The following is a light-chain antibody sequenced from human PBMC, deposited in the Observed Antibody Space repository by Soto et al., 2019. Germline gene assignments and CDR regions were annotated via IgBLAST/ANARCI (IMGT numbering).Light chain of an antibody. CDR2: GAS. CDR1: QSVSSSF. V-gene: IGKV3-20*01. J-gene: IGKJ1*01. Sequence: EIVLTQSPGTLSLSPGERATLSCRASQSVSSSFLAGYQQKPGQAPRLLIYGASNRGTGIPDRCIGSGSGGDFTRTISRLETDDFAVYYCHQYFSSPWAFGQGAKVAI. CDR3: HQYFSSPWA.